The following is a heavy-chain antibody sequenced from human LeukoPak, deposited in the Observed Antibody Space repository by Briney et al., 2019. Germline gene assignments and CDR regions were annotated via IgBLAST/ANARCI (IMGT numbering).Heavy chain of an antibody. V-gene: IGHV4-38-2*02. D-gene: IGHD5-18*01. CDR1: GYSISSGDY. J-gene: IGHJ4*02. Sequence: SETLSLTCTVSGYSISSGDYWGWIRQPPGKGLEWIGEIYHSGTTNYNPSLKSRVTISVDKSKNQFSLNLSSVTAADTAVYYCARYTYGYNDYWGQGILVTVSS. CDR2: IYHSGTT. CDR3: ARYTYGYNDY.